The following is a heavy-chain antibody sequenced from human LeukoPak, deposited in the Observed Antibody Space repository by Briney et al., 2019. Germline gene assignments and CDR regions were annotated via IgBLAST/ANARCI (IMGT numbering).Heavy chain of an antibody. Sequence: PGRSLRLSCAASGFTFSSYGMHWVRQAPGKGLEWVAVIWYDGSNKYYADSVKGRFTISRDNSKNTLYLQMNSLRAEGTAVYYCAKGGVGYYDFWSDYWGQGTLVTVSS. CDR3: AKGGVGYYDFWSDY. D-gene: IGHD3-3*01. CDR2: IWYDGSNK. V-gene: IGHV3-33*06. CDR1: GFTFSSYG. J-gene: IGHJ4*02.